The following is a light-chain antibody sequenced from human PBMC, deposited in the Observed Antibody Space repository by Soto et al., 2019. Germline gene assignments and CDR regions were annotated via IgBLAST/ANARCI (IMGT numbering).Light chain of an antibody. CDR2: DVT. J-gene: IGLJ2*01. V-gene: IGLV2-14*03. Sequence: QSALTQPASVSGSPGQSITFSCTGTSSDVGGYNYVCWYQHHPGKAPKLIIYDVTNRPSGVSNRFSGPKSGNTASLTISGLQAEDEADYYCSSYTRDRTIIFGGGTKVTVL. CDR3: SSYTRDRTII. CDR1: SSDVGGYNY.